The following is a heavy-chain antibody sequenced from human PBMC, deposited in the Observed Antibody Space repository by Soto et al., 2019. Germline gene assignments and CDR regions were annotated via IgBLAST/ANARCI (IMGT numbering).Heavy chain of an antibody. CDR1: GFSFPDYD. J-gene: IGHJ4*02. V-gene: IGHV3-23*01. CDR3: AKEGRLRSPAGDYFDS. CDR2: VGRFGNT. D-gene: IGHD3-10*01. Sequence: GGSLRLSCEGSGFSFPDYDMNWVRQTPGKGLEWVAAVGRFGNTYYRDSVRGRFTIPRDDSRNTVYLQMNRLRVEDTAVYFCAKEGRLRSPAGDYFDSWAQGSLVTVSS.